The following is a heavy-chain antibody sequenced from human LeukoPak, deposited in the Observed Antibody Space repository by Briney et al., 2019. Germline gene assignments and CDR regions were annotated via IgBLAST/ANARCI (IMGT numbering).Heavy chain of an antibody. CDR1: GGTFISYA. CDR2: IIPIFGTA. Sequence: SVKVSCKAFGGTFISYAISWVRQAPGQGLEWMGGIIPIFGTANYAQKFQGRVTITADESTSTAYMELSSLRSEDTAVYYCARAGHGGNSRWFDPWGQGTLVTVSS. V-gene: IGHV1-69*13. CDR3: ARAGHGGNSRWFDP. D-gene: IGHD4-23*01. J-gene: IGHJ5*02.